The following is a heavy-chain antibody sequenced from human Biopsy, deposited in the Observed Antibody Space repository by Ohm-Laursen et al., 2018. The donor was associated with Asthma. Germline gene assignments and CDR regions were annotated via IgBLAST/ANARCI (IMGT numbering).Heavy chain of an antibody. Sequence: ESSVKVSCKASGGTFSSNSINWARQAPGQGLEWMGRIIPIFGPTNYAQKFQGRVTISADDSTSTAYMELSSLSSEDTALYYCARGPEYVRSSGALDYWGQGTLVTVSS. V-gene: IGHV1-69*15. CDR2: IIPIFGPT. D-gene: IGHD2-2*01. J-gene: IGHJ4*02. CDR1: GGTFSSNS. CDR3: ARGPEYVRSSGALDY.